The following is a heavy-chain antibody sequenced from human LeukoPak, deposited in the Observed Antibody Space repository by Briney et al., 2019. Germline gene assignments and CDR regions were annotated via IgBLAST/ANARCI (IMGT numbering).Heavy chain of an antibody. CDR2: INPNSGGT. V-gene: IGHV1-2*02. CDR1: GYTFTGYY. Sequence: ASVKVSCKASGYTFTGYYMHWVRQAPGQGLEWMGWINPNSGGTNYAQKFQGRVTMTRDTSISTAYMELSRLRSEDTAVYYCARAACSSTSCYSLNWFDPWGQGTLVTVSS. CDR3: ARAACSSTSCYSLNWFDP. J-gene: IGHJ5*02. D-gene: IGHD2-2*01.